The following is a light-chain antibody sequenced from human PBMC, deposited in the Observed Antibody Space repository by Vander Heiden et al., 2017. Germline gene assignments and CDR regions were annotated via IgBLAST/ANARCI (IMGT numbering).Light chain of an antibody. Sequence: EIVMTQSPATLSVSPGERATLSCRASQSVSTNLAWYRQKPGQGPRLLIFAASTRAPGVPDRISGSGYGTEFALTISSRQSEDFAVYFCQQYKNWPPWTFGQGTKVEIK. J-gene: IGKJ1*01. V-gene: IGKV3-15*01. CDR2: AAS. CDR1: QSVSTN. CDR3: QQYKNWPPWT.